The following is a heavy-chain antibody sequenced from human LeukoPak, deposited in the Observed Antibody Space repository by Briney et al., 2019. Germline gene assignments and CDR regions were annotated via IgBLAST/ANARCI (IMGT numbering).Heavy chain of an antibody. D-gene: IGHD3-22*01. V-gene: IGHV1-69*05. CDR1: GGTFSSYA. Sequence: SVKVSCKASGGTFSSYAIGWVRQAPGQGLEWMGGIIPIFGTANYAQKFQGRVTITTDESTSTAYMELSSLRSEDTAVYYCASTSPRGDSSGYYYVDWGQGTLVTVSP. CDR3: ASTSPRGDSSGYYYVD. CDR2: IIPIFGTA. J-gene: IGHJ4*02.